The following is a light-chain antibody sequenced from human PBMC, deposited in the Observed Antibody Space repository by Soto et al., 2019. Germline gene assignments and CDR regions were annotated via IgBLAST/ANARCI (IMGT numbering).Light chain of an antibody. CDR3: QQRMSWPLT. Sequence: EIVLTQSPATLSLSPGERATLSCRASQNIGRYLAWYQQTPGQVPRLLIYDVSDRATGIPARFSGSGPGTDFTLPISSLEPEDFAVYFCQQRMSWPLTFGGGTKVESK. CDR1: QNIGRY. CDR2: DVS. V-gene: IGKV3-11*01. J-gene: IGKJ4*01.